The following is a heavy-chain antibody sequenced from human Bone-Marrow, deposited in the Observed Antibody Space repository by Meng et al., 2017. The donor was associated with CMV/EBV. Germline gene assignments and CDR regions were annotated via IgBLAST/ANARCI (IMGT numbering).Heavy chain of an antibody. Sequence: SETLSLTCAVYGGSFSGYYWSWIRQPPGKGLEWIGEINHSGSTNYNPSLKNRVTISLDTSKNQFSLKLNSVTAADTAVYYCARGSTSFTMIVVVITAASLAYDCWGQGTLVTVSS. J-gene: IGHJ4*02. D-gene: IGHD3-22*01. CDR3: ARGSTSFTMIVVVITAASLAYDC. V-gene: IGHV4-34*01. CDR2: INHSGST. CDR1: GGSFSGYY.